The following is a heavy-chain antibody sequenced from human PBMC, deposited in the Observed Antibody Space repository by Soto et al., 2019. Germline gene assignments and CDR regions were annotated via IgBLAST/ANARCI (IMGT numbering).Heavy chain of an antibody. D-gene: IGHD6-19*01. CDR1: GFTFSSYG. Sequence: PXESLSLSCAASGFTFSSYGMHWVRQAPGKGLEWVAVIWYDGSNKYYADSVKGRFTISRDNSKNTLYLQMNSLRAEDTAVYYCARDGRYSSGFNWFDPWGQGTLVTVSS. V-gene: IGHV3-33*01. J-gene: IGHJ5*02. CDR3: ARDGRYSSGFNWFDP. CDR2: IWYDGSNK.